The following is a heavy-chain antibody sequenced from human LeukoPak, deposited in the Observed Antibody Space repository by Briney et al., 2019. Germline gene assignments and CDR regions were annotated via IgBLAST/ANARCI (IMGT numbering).Heavy chain of an antibody. Sequence: GGSLRLSCAASGFTFDDYAMHWVRQAPGKGLEWVSGISWNSGNIGYADSVKGRFTISRDNAKNSLYLQMNSLRAEDTALYYCAKDKYGDSYYFDYWGQGTLVTVSS. D-gene: IGHD4-17*01. CDR1: GFTFDDYA. CDR3: AKDKYGDSYYFDY. CDR2: ISWNSGNI. J-gene: IGHJ4*02. V-gene: IGHV3-9*01.